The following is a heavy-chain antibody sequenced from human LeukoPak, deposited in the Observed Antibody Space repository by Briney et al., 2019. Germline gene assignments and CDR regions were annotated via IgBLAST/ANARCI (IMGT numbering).Heavy chain of an antibody. CDR2: IYYSGST. CDR3: ARGGGSGTYYYYMDV. V-gene: IGHV4-61*01. D-gene: IGHD6-19*01. CDR1: GVSISSSNSY. Sequence: SETLSLTCTVSGVSISSSNSYWSWIRQPPGKGLEWIGYIYYSGSTNYNPSLKSRVTISVDTSKNQFSLKLSSVTAADTAVYYCARGGGSGTYYYYMDVWGKGTTVTISS. J-gene: IGHJ6*03.